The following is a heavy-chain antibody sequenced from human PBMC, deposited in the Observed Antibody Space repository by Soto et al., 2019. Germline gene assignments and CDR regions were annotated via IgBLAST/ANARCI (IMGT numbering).Heavy chain of an antibody. CDR2: IIPILGIA. V-gene: IGHV1-69*04. CDR1: GGTFSSYT. J-gene: IGHJ4*02. CDR3: AREVRLDYYFDY. D-gene: IGHD1-1*01. Sequence: SVKVSCKASGGTFSSYTISWVRQAPGQGLEWMGRIIPILGIANYAQKFQGRVTITADKSTSTAYMELSSLRSEDTAVYYCAREVRLDYYFDYWGQGTLVTVSS.